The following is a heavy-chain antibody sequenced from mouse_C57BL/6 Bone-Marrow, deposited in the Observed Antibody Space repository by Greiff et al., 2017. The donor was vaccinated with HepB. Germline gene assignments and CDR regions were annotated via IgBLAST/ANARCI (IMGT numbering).Heavy chain of an antibody. D-gene: IGHD3-2*02. CDR1: GFTFTDYY. CDR2: IRNKANGYTT. V-gene: IGHV7-3*01. J-gene: IGHJ3*01. Sequence: EVHLVESGGGLVQPGGSLSLSCAASGFTFTDYYMSWVRQPPGKALEWLGFIRNKANGYTTEYSASVKGRFTISRDNSQSILYLQMNALRAEDSATYYCARSSRTAQAPWFAYWGQGTLVTVSA. CDR3: ARSSRTAQAPWFAY.